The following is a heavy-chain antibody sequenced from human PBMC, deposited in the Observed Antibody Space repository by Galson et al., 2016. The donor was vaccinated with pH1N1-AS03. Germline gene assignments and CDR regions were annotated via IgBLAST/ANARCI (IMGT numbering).Heavy chain of an antibody. CDR2: IYLDDSDT. Sequence: QSGAEVKKPGESLKISCQGSGYSFTNYWIGWVRQMPGKGLEWMGIIYLDDSDTRYSPSFQGQVTISADKSISTAYLQWSSLKASDTAMYCCARLTLSSGWPCDYWGQGTLVTVSS. J-gene: IGHJ4*01. CDR1: GYSFTNYW. D-gene: IGHD6-19*01. V-gene: IGHV5-51*01. CDR3: ARLTLSSGWPCDY.